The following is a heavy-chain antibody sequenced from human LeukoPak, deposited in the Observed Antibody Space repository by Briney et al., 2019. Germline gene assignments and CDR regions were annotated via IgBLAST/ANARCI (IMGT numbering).Heavy chain of an antibody. CDR3: ARDRLHYVEYEKTFDH. D-gene: IGHD4-17*01. J-gene: IGHJ4*02. Sequence: GGTLRLSCAASGFTFSSYGMSWVRQAPGKGLEWVSSISGSSGSIHYADSVKGRFTISRDNSKNTLYLQMNSLRAEDTAVYYCARDRLHYVEYEKTFDHWGQGTLVTVSS. CDR2: ISGSSGSI. V-gene: IGHV3-23*01. CDR1: GFTFSSYG.